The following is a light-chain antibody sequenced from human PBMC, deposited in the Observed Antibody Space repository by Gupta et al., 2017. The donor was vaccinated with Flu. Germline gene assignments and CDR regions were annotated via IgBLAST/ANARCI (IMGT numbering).Light chain of an antibody. J-gene: IGKJ4*01. CDR1: QSVSNNY. Sequence: EIVLTQSPGTLSLSPGERATLSCRASQSVSNNYLAWYQQKPGQAPRLLISGSSRRATGIPDRFSGSGSGADFTLTISGLEPEDFAVYYCQQYGMSPPLTFGGGTKVEIK. CDR2: GSS. CDR3: QQYGMSPPLT. V-gene: IGKV3-20*01.